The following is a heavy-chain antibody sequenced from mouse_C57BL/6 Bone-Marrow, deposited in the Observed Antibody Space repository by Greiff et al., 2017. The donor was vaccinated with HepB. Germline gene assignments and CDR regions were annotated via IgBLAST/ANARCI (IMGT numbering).Heavy chain of an antibody. V-gene: IGHV1-55*01. CDR2: IYPGSGST. CDR3: ASSTMITTGVYYAMDY. D-gene: IGHD2-4*01. J-gene: IGHJ4*01. CDR1: GYTFTSYW. Sequence: QVQLQQPGAELVKPGASVKMSCKASGYTFTSYWITWVKQRPGQGLEWIGDIYPGSGSTKYNEKFKSKATLTVDTSSSTAYMQLSSLTSEDSAVYYCASSTMITTGVYYAMDYWGQGTSATVSS.